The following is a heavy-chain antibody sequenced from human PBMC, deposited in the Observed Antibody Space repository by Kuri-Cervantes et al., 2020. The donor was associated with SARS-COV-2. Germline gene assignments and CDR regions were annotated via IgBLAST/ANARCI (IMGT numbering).Heavy chain of an antibody. CDR2: INPSGGST. CDR1: GYTFTSYY. D-gene: IGHD2-2*01. CDR3: ARGGWRAGPLVVPAANSDTNYYYYYYMDV. Sequence: ASVKVSCKASGYTFTSYYMHWVRQAPGQGLEWMGIINPSGGSTSYAQKFQGRVTMTRDTSTSTVYMELSSLRSEDTAVYYCARGGWRAGPLVVPAANSDTNYYYYYYMDVWGKGTTVTVSS. J-gene: IGHJ6*03. V-gene: IGHV1-46*01.